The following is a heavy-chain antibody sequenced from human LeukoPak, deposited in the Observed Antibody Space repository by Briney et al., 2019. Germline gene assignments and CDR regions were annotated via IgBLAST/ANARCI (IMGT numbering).Heavy chain of an antibody. V-gene: IGHV3-7*01. CDR3: ARSVYSGYYYSSRYFDL. Sequence: GGSLRLSCAAPGFTFSSYTMSWVRQAPGKGLEWVANMKQDGSEKSYVGSVKGRFTISRDNAKNSLFLQMSSLRVEDSAVYYCARSVYSGYYYSSRYFDLWGRGTLVTVSS. CDR1: GFTFSSYT. J-gene: IGHJ2*01. D-gene: IGHD1-26*01. CDR2: MKQDGSEK.